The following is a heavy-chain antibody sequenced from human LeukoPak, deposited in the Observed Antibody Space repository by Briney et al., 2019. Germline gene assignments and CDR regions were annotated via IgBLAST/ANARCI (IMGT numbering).Heavy chain of an antibody. CDR2: ISTSANT. CDR3: AKDLDSTGYYGENWFDP. V-gene: IGHV3-23*01. J-gene: IGHJ5*02. Sequence: PGGSLRLSCAASGFTFSAYAMNWFRQAPGKGLEWVSLISTSANTHYADSVQGRFTISRDNSKNTLYLQMNSLRVEDTAVYYCAKDLDSTGYYGENWFDPWGQGTLVTVSS. D-gene: IGHD3-22*01. CDR1: GFTFSAYA.